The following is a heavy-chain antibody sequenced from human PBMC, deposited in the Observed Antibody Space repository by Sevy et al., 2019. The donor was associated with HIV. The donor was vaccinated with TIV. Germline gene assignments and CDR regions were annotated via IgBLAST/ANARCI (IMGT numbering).Heavy chain of an antibody. D-gene: IGHD2-8*02. CDR1: GFTFSSYS. J-gene: IGHJ6*02. V-gene: IGHV3-48*01. CDR2: ISSSSSTI. Sequence: GGSLRLSCAASGFTFSSYSMNWVRQAPGKGLEWVSYISSSSSTIYYADSVKGRFTISRDNAKNSLYLQMNSLRAEDTAVYYCARDTLGYCTGGVCYYYYYYYGMDVWGQGTTVTVSS. CDR3: ARDTLGYCTGGVCYYYYYYYGMDV.